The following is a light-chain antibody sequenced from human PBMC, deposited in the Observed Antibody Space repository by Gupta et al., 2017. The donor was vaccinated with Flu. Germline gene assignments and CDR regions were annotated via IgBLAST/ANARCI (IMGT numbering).Light chain of an antibody. CDR2: GAS. V-gene: IGKV3-20*01. Sequence: ELVLTQSPSTLSLSPGERATLSCRASQSITRNFLDWYQQKPGQAPRLLIYGASTRATGIPDRFSGGGSGTDFTLIISRLEPEDFAVYYCQQHGSSAYSFGQGTKVEIK. J-gene: IGKJ2*03. CDR3: QQHGSSAYS. CDR1: QSITRNF.